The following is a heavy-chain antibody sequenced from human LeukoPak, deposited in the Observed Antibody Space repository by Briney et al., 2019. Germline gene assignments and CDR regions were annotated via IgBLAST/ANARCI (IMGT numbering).Heavy chain of an antibody. V-gene: IGHV3-30*02. CDR1: GFTFSSYG. Sequence: GGSLRLSCAASGFTFSSYGMHWVRQAPGKGLEWVAFIRYDGSNKYYADSVKGRFTISRDNSKNTLYLQMNSLRAEDTAVYYCAKDVTVTTTRWFDPWGQGTLVTVSS. CDR2: IRYDGSNK. J-gene: IGHJ5*02. CDR3: AKDVTVTTTRWFDP. D-gene: IGHD4-17*01.